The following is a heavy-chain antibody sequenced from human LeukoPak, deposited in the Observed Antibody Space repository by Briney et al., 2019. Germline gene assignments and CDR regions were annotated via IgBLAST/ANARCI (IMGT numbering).Heavy chain of an antibody. CDR1: GGSISSSSYY. CDR3: TSEISSASNY. Sequence: SETLSLTCTVSGGSISSSSYYWGWIRQPPGEGLEWIGSIYYTGSTYYSPSLKSRVTISADTSKNEFSLKLSSMTAADTAVYYCTSEISSASNYWGQGTLVTVSS. V-gene: IGHV4-39*01. D-gene: IGHD6-6*01. CDR2: IYYTGST. J-gene: IGHJ4*02.